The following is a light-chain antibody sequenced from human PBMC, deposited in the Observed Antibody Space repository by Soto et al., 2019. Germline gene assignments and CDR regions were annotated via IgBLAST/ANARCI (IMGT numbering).Light chain of an antibody. CDR3: CSSANRRWL. J-gene: IGLJ3*02. Sequence: QSVLTQPASVSGSPGQSITISCTGSSSDVGVSNPVSWYQQHPGKAPKLIIYEVTQRPSGVSNRFSGSKSGNTASLTISGLQADDGGYCYCCSSANRRWLFGAGTKVTVL. CDR1: SSDVGVSNP. V-gene: IGLV2-23*02. CDR2: EVT.